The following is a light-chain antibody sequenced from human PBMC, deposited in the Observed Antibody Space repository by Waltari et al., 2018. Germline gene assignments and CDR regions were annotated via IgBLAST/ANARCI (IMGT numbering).Light chain of an antibody. Sequence: QSALTQPASVSGSPGQSLTISCPGTSSDVGKYNLFSWYQQHPGKVPKVMIYEVTKRPSGVSNRFSGSKSGNTASLTISGLQAEDEADYYCCSYAGSGIVIFGGGTKLTVL. CDR1: SSDVGKYNL. CDR3: CSYAGSGIVI. CDR2: EVT. V-gene: IGLV2-23*02. J-gene: IGLJ2*01.